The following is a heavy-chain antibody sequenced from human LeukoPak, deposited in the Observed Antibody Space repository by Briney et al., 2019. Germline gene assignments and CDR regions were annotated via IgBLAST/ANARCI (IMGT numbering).Heavy chain of an antibody. CDR2: IYYSGST. D-gene: IGHD6-19*01. CDR3: ARVTTVAGSDYFDY. J-gene: IGHJ4*02. CDR1: GGSISSSFYY. Sequence: SETLSLTCTVSGGSISSSFYYWGWIRQPPEKGLEWIGYIYYSGSTNYNPSLKSRVTISVDTSKNHFSLKLSSVTAADTAVYYCARVTTVAGSDYFDYWGQGTPVTVSS. V-gene: IGHV4-61*03.